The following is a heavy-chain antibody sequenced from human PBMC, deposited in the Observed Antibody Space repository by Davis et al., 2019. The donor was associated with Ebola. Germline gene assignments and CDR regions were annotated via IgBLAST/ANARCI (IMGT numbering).Heavy chain of an antibody. D-gene: IGHD5-12*01. CDR2: IIPNSGDT. V-gene: IGHV1-2*02. CDR3: ARGTRPAYDYGEDWFDP. Sequence: ASVKVSCKASGYNFTGHYMHWVRQAPGQGLEWMGWIIPNSGDTNYAQKFHGRVTMTRETSITTAYMELKRLRSDDTAVYYCARGTRPAYDYGEDWFDPWGQGTLVTVSS. J-gene: IGHJ5*02. CDR1: GYNFTGHY.